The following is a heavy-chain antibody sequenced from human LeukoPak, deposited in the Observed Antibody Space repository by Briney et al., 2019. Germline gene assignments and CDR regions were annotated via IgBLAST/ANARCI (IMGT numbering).Heavy chain of an antibody. D-gene: IGHD3-22*01. V-gene: IGHV3-23*01. CDR1: GFTFSSYA. CDR3: AKTYYYDSSGYPDSGV. CDR2: ISGSGGST. Sequence: PGGSLRLSCAASGFTFSSYAMSWVRQAPGKGLEWVSAISGSGGSTYYADSVKGRFTISRDNSKNTLYLQMNSLRAEDTAVYYCAKTYYYDSSGYPDSGVWGKGTTVAVSS. J-gene: IGHJ6*04.